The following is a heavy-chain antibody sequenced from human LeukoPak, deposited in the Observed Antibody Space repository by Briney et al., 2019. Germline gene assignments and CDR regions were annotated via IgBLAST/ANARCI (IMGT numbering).Heavy chain of an antibody. Sequence: GGSLRLSCAASGFNFNIYGMHWVRQAPGKGLEWVANIKQDGSEKYYVDSVKGRFTISRDNAKNSLYLQMNSLRAEDTAVYYCARDGNYYDSSGYYGYWGQGTLVTVSS. V-gene: IGHV3-7*01. CDR1: GFNFNIYG. CDR2: IKQDGSEK. J-gene: IGHJ4*02. CDR3: ARDGNYYDSSGYYGY. D-gene: IGHD3-22*01.